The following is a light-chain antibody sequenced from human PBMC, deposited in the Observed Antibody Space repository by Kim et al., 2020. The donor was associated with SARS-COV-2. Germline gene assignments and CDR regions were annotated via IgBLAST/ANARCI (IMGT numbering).Light chain of an antibody. V-gene: IGLV3-25*03. CDR2: KDN. CDR1: TLPEKQ. CDR3: QSADGSGTYV. Sequence: SYELTQPPSLSVSPGQTARITCSGDTLPEKQTYWYQQKSGQAPLLVIYKDNERPSGIPGRFSGSSSGTTVTLTISGVQAEDDADYYCQSADGSGTYVFGTGTKV. J-gene: IGLJ1*01.